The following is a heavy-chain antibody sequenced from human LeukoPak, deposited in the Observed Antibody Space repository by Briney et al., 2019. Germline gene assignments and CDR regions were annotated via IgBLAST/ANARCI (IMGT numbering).Heavy chain of an antibody. J-gene: IGHJ4*02. D-gene: IGHD5-12*01. CDR1: GESFSGYY. V-gene: IGHV4-34*01. Sequence: PSETLSLTCAVYGESFSGYYWSWIRQPPGKGLEWIGEINHSGTTNYNPSLKSRVTVSVDTSKNQFSLKLSSVTAADTAVYYCARAQETVAIDYWGQGTLVTVSS. CDR3: ARAQETVAIDY. CDR2: INHSGTT.